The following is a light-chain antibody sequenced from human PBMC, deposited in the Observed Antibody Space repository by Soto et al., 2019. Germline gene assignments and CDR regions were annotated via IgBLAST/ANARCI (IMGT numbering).Light chain of an antibody. V-gene: IGLV2-14*03. CDR3: SSYTDSGTLV. J-gene: IGLJ2*01. Sequence: QSALTQPASVSGSPGQSITISCTGTSSDVGGYIYVSWYQHHPGKAPKLMIYDVSHRPSGVSNRFSGSKSGNTASLTISGLQAEDEADYYCSSYTDSGTLVFGGGTKVTVL. CDR1: SSDVGGYIY. CDR2: DVS.